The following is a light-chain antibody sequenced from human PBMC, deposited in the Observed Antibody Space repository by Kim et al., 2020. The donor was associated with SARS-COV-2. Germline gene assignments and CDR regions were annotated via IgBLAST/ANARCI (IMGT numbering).Light chain of an antibody. Sequence: SAGPPNIASNIVNVYQQVPRTAPNPLIFTDNKRPSGAPDRFSGAKSGASASLAISGLQSEDEADYYCATWDDSLNGWVFGGGTQLTVL. J-gene: IGLJ3*02. CDR1: PPNIASNI. CDR3: ATWDDSLNGWV. CDR2: TDN. V-gene: IGLV1-44*01.